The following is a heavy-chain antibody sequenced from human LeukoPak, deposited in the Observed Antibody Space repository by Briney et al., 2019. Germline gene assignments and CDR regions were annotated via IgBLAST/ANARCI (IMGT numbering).Heavy chain of an antibody. V-gene: IGHV1-2*04. CDR2: INPNSGGT. Sequence: GASVKVSCKASGYTFTGYYMHWVRQAPGQGLEWMGWINPNSGGTNYAQKFQGWVTMTRDTSISTAYMELSRLRSGDTAVYYCARSDIVATITGYFDYWGQGTLVTVSS. CDR1: GYTFTGYY. J-gene: IGHJ4*02. CDR3: ARSDIVATITGYFDY. D-gene: IGHD5-12*01.